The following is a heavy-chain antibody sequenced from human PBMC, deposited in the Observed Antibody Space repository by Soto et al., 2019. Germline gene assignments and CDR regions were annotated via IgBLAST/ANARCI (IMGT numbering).Heavy chain of an antibody. D-gene: IGHD3-10*01. CDR1: GFTFDDYA. CDR3: AKASMVRGVIPVYYYYMDV. V-gene: IGHV3-9*01. CDR2: ISWNSGSI. J-gene: IGHJ6*03. Sequence: PGGSLRLSCAASGFTFDDYAMHWVRQAPGKGLEWVSGISWNSGSIGYADSVKGRFTISRDNAKNSLYLQMNSLRAEDTALYYCAKASMVRGVIPVYYYYMDVWGKGTTVTVSS.